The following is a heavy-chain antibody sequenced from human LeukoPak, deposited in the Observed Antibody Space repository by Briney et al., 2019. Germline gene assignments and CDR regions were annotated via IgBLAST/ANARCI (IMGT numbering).Heavy chain of an antibody. Sequence: GGSLRLSCAASGXTFSRYEMNWVRQAPGKGLEWVSFISSSGSTIYYADSVKGRFTISRDNAKNSLYLQMISLRAEDTAFYYCASSRTERGYSFGYGYWGQGTLVTVSS. J-gene: IGHJ4*02. CDR2: ISSSGSTI. CDR1: GXTFSRYE. D-gene: IGHD5-18*01. CDR3: ASSRTERGYSFGYGY. V-gene: IGHV3-48*03.